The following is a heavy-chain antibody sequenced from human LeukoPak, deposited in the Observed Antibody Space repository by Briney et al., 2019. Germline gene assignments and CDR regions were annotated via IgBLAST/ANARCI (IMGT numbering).Heavy chain of an antibody. V-gene: IGHV3-30-3*01. CDR3: ARPYSSSSPLGVYYFDY. D-gene: IGHD6-6*01. CDR1: GFTFSSYA. CDR2: ISYDGSNK. Sequence: GGSLRLSCAASGFTFSSYAMHWVRQAPGKGLEWVAVISYDGSNKYYADSVKGRFTISRDNSKNTLYLQMNSLRAEDTAVYYCARPYSSSSPLGVYYFDYWGQGTLVTVSS. J-gene: IGHJ4*02.